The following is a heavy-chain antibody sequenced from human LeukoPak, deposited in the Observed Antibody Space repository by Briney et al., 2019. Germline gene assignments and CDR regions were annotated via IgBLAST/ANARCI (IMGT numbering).Heavy chain of an antibody. J-gene: IGHJ5*02. CDR3: ATDPRGYYDSSGYP. V-gene: IGHV1-69-2*01. CDR2: VDPEDGET. CDR1: GYTFTGYY. D-gene: IGHD3-22*01. Sequence: ASVKVSCKASGYTFTGYYMHWVRQAPGKGLEWMGLVDPEDGETIYAEKFQGRVTITADTSTDTAYMELSSLRSEDTAVYYCATDPRGYYDSSGYPWGQGTLVTVSS.